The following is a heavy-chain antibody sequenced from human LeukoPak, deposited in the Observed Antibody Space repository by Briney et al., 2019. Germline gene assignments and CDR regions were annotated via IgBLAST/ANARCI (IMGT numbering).Heavy chain of an antibody. J-gene: IGHJ4*02. CDR1: GFTFSSYS. D-gene: IGHD6-13*01. CDR2: ISSSSSYI. Sequence: PGGSLRLSCAASGFTFSSYSMNWVRQAPGKGLEWVSSISSSSSYIYYADSVKGRFTISRDNAKNSLYLQINSLRAEDTAVYYCARESIAAAGDYFDYWGQGTLVTVSS. V-gene: IGHV3-21*01. CDR3: ARESIAAAGDYFDY.